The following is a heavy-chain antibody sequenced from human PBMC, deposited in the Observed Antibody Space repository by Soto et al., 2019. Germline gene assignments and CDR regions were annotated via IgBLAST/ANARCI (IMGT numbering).Heavy chain of an antibody. Sequence: GGSLRLSCAASGFTFSSYWMSWVRQAPGKGLEWVANIKQDGSEKYYVDSVKGRFTISRDNAKNSLYLQMNSLRAEDTAVYYCARGSLYYYDSSGLDYWGQGTLVTVSS. CDR1: GFTFSSYW. CDR3: ARGSLYYYDSSGLDY. CDR2: IKQDGSEK. D-gene: IGHD3-22*01. J-gene: IGHJ4*02. V-gene: IGHV3-7*03.